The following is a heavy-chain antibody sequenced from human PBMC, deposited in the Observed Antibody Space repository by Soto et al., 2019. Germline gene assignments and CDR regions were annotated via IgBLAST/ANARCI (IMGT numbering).Heavy chain of an antibody. J-gene: IGHJ4*02. D-gene: IGHD3-16*01. Sequence: SVSRCLTGAVYPGGLSGSSWNLIRQPPGKGLEWIGEINYSEDSNRTYNPSLKSRVSISADTTNHQLFLRLTSVTAADTAIYYCASEHAYVWGRHRNCLGLWGQETPVTVSS. V-gene: IGHV4-34*01. CDR3: ASEHAYVWGRHRNCLGL. CDR1: PGGLSGSS. CDR2: INYSEDS.